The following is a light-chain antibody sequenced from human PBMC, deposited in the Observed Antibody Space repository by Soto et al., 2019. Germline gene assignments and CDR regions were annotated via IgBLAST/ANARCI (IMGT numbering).Light chain of an antibody. CDR3: HQYGSSPYT. CDR1: QSVSSSY. CDR2: GAS. Sequence: IVLTQSPGTLSLSPGERATLSCRASQSVSSSYLAWYQQKPGQAPRLLIYGASSRATGIPDRFRGSGSGTDFTLTISRLEPEDFAVYYCHQYGSSPYTFGQGTKLEIK. J-gene: IGKJ2*01. V-gene: IGKV3-20*01.